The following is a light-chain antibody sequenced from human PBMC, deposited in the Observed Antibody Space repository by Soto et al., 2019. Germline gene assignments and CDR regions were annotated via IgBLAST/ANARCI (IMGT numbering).Light chain of an antibody. CDR3: SSYIKTTTLYV. V-gene: IGLV1-44*01. Sequence: QSVLTQPPSASGTPGQRVTISCSGSSSNIGRNTVDWYQQLPGTAPKVLIYSNNQRPSGVPDRFSGSKSGTSASLAISGLQSEDEADYFCSSYIKTTTLYVFGSGTKVTVL. CDR1: SSNIGRNT. J-gene: IGLJ1*01. CDR2: SNN.